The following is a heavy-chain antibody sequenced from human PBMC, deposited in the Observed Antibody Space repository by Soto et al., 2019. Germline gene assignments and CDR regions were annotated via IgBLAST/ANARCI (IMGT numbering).Heavy chain of an antibody. D-gene: IGHD1-26*01. Sequence: QLQLQESSPGLVKPSETLSLTCTVSGGSISSSSYYWGWIRQPPGKGLEWIGSIYYSGSTYYNPSLKSRVTISVDTSKNQFSLKLSSVTAADTAVYYCARRWELTDAFDIWGQGTMVTVSS. CDR2: IYYSGST. CDR1: GGSISSSSYY. CDR3: ARRWELTDAFDI. V-gene: IGHV4-39*01. J-gene: IGHJ3*02.